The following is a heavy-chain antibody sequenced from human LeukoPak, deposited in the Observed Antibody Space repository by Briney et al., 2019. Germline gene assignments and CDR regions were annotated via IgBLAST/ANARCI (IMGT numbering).Heavy chain of an antibody. D-gene: IGHD5-12*01. CDR2: INPTNGGT. CDR3: ARGGKPGSSGYDWRNDQYYYSMDV. J-gene: IGHJ6*03. CDR1: GYTFTAYF. V-gene: IGHV1-2*02. Sequence: ASVKVSCKASGYTFTAYFIHWVRQAPGHGLEYMGWINPTNGGTNFAHKFLGRVTMTRDTSISTAYMDLSRLRADDSAVYYCARGGKPGSSGYDWRNDQYYYSMDVWGKGTTVAISS.